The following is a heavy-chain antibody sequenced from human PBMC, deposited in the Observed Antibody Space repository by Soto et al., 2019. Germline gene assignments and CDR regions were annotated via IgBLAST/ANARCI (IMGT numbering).Heavy chain of an antibody. CDR3: ASGGVTEIGGIFGIPLDT. CDR2: IGYDGNNK. Sequence: QVQLVESGGGRVQPGRSLRLSCEATGFSFTTYGMHWVRQAPGKGLEWVAVIGYDGNNKYYADSVEGRFTISRDNSKNTAYIQMKSLRRDDTAVYYCASGGVTEIGGIFGIPLDTWGQGTVVTVSS. J-gene: IGHJ4*03. D-gene: IGHD3-16*01. CDR1: GFSFTTYG. V-gene: IGHV3-33*01.